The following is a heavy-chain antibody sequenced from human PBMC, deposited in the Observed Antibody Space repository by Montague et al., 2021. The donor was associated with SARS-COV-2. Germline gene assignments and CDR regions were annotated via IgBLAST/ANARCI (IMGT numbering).Heavy chain of an antibody. Sequence: PALVKPTQTLTLTRTFSGFSLSTPGMCVSWIRQPPGKALEWLAAIDWDDDKSYSTSLKTRLTISKDTSKNQVVLTMTNMDPVDTATYYCARMPDQVWLDYWGQGILISVAS. V-gene: IGHV2-70*01. CDR2: IDWDDDK. CDR3: ARMPDQVWLDY. J-gene: IGHJ4*02. D-gene: IGHD5-18*01. CDR1: GFSLSTPGMC.